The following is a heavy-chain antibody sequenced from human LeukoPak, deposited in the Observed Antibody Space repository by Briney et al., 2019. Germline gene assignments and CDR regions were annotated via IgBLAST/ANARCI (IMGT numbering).Heavy chain of an antibody. J-gene: IGHJ3*02. D-gene: IGHD2-21*02. CDR2: IYSGGGT. CDR1: GFTVSSNY. CDR3: ARAVGVTAIHNAFDI. V-gene: IGHV3-66*02. Sequence: GGSLRLSCAASGFTVSSNYMSWVRQAPGKGLEWISVIYSGGGTDYADSVKGRFTISRDNSKNTLYLQMNSLRAEDTAVYYCARAVGVTAIHNAFDIWGQGTMVTVSS.